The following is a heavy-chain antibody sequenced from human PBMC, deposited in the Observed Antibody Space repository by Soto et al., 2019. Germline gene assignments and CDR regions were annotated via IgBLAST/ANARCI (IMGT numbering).Heavy chain of an antibody. CDR2: IYSGGST. CDR1: GFTVSSNY. V-gene: IGHV3-53*04. CDR3: ARGYTRDYYYGMDV. J-gene: IGHJ6*02. Sequence: EVQLVESGGGLVQPGGSLRLSCAASGFTVSSNYMSWVRQAPGKGLEWVSVIYSGGSTYYADYVKGRFTISRHNSKNTRYLQMNSLRAEDTAVYYGARGYTRDYYYGMDVWGQGTTVTVS. D-gene: IGHD5-18*01.